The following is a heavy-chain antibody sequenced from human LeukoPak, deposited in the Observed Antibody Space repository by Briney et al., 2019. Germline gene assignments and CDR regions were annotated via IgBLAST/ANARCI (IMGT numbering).Heavy chain of an antibody. V-gene: IGHV4-4*07. J-gene: IGHJ6*03. D-gene: IGHD5-12*01. CDR2: IYTSGST. CDR3: ARDQGYSGYDFNYYYYMDV. Sequence: SETLSLTCTVSGGSISSYYWSWIRQPAGKGLEWIGRIYTSGSTNYNPSPKSRVTMSVDTSKNQFSLKLSSVTAADTAVYYCARDQGYSGYDFNYYYYMDVWGKGTTVTVSS. CDR1: GGSISSYY.